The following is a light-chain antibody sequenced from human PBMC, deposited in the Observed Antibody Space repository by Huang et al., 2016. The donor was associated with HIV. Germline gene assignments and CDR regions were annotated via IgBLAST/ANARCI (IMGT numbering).Light chain of an antibody. CDR2: EAS. Sequence: QMAQSPPTLSASVGDRVTITCRASQTVGTWLAWYQQKPGEAPKLLISEASTLESGVPSTFSGSGFGTEFTLTITSLQPDNFATYYCQQYNSYPWTFGQGTKVEI. V-gene: IGKV1-5*01. J-gene: IGKJ1*01. CDR3: QQYNSYPWT. CDR1: QTVGTW.